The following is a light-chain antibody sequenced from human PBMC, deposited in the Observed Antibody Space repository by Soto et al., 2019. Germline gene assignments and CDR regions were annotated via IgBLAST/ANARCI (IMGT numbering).Light chain of an antibody. Sequence: DIQMTQSPSTLSASVGGRVTITCRASQSVGTWVAWHQQKPGKAPKLLIYGASNLESGVPSRFSGSGYGTEFTLTITTLQPDDFATYFCQQYNRNTWSFGPGTKVDIK. CDR1: QSVGTW. CDR2: GAS. V-gene: IGKV1-5*01. CDR3: QQYNRNTWS. J-gene: IGKJ1*01.